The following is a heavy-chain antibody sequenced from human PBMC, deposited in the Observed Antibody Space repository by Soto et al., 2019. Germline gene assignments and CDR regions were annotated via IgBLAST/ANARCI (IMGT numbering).Heavy chain of an antibody. V-gene: IGHV4-30-4*01. CDR3: ASYGDYVGYFDY. J-gene: IGHJ4*02. Sequence: QVQLQESGPGLVKPSQTLSLTCTVSGGSISSIDYYWSWVRQPPGKGLEWIGYIYYSGSTYYNPSLTSRVFISVDTSKNQFSLKLSSVTAADTAVYYCASYGDYVGYFDYWGQGTLVTVSS. CDR1: GGSISSIDYY. D-gene: IGHD4-17*01. CDR2: IYYSGST.